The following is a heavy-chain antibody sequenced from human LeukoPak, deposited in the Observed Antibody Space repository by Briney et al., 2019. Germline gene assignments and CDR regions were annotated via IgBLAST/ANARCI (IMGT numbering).Heavy chain of an antibody. D-gene: IGHD2-2*02. CDR3: AKGLGYCSSTSCYSPYYYYMDV. J-gene: IGHJ6*03. CDR1: GFTFSSYA. Sequence: GGSLRLPCAASGFTFSSYAMSWVRQAPGKGLEWVSAISGSGGSTYYADSVKGRFTISRDNSKNTLYLQMNSLRAEDTAVYYCAKGLGYCSSTSCYSPYYYYMDVWGKGTTVTVSS. V-gene: IGHV3-23*01. CDR2: ISGSGGST.